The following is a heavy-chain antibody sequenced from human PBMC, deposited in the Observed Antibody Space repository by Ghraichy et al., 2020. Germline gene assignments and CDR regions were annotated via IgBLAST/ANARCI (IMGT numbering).Heavy chain of an antibody. J-gene: IGHJ3*02. CDR1: GGFISSYY. Sequence: SETLSLTCTETGGFISSYYWSWIRQPAGTGLAWIGCIYTSGSTNCNPSLKSRVTMSVDTSKNQFSLKLSSVTAADTAVYYFARLGFWGRTAFDIWGQGTMVTVSS. CDR2: IYTSGST. V-gene: IGHV4-4*07. CDR3: ARLGFWGRTAFDI. D-gene: IGHD3-10*01.